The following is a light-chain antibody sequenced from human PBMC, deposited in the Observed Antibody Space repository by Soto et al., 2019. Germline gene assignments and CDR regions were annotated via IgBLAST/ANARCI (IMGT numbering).Light chain of an antibody. V-gene: IGKV3-20*01. CDR3: QQYGSSPRT. CDR1: QSVSSSY. J-gene: IGKJ1*01. CDR2: GAS. Sequence: EIVLTQSPGTLSLYPGERVTLSCRASQSVSSSYLAWYQQKPGQAPRLLIYGASSRATGIPDWFSGSGSGTDFTLTISRLEPEVFAVYYCQQYGSSPRTFGQGTKVEIK.